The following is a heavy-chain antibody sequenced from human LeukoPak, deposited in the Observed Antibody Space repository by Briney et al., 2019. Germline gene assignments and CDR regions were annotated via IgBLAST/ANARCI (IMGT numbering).Heavy chain of an antibody. D-gene: IGHD3-22*01. CDR1: GGSISSDSYY. V-gene: IGHV4-39*07. Sequence: SETLSLTCTVSGGSISSDSYYWGWIRQPPGTGLEWIGSIYYSGNTYYNPSLKSRVTISIDTSKNQFSLKLTSVTAADTAVYYCARGRLSYYDSSGDYYYYYGMDVWGQGTTVTVSS. J-gene: IGHJ6*02. CDR3: ARGRLSYYDSSGDYYYYYGMDV. CDR2: IYYSGNT.